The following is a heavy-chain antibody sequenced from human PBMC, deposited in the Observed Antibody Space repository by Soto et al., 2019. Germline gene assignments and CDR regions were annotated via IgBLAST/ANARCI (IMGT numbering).Heavy chain of an antibody. Sequence: EVKLLESGGGLAQPGGSLRLSCVGSGFTFDSYAISWVRQAPGERLQWMAAISGSANRTDYAHSVRGRFTISRDNAKKTVHRQRDIIRVEDTAVYSCPKNTVGGYSFWSGYYSDGLDVWGKGTLVSVS. CDR3: PKNTVGGYSFWSGYYSDGLDV. D-gene: IGHD3-3*01. V-gene: IGHV3-23*01. CDR2: ISGSANRT. J-gene: IGHJ3*01. CDR1: GFTFDSYA.